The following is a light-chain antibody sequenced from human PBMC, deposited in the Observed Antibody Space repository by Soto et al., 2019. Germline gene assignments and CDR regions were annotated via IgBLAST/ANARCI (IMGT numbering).Light chain of an antibody. CDR1: SSDVGGYNY. J-gene: IGLJ1*01. V-gene: IGLV2-8*01. Sequence: QSVLTQPPSASGSPGQSVTISCTGTSSDVGGYNYVSWYQQHPGRAPKLMIYEVSKRPSGVPDRFSGSKSGNTASLTVSGLQAEDEAVYYCSSYAGSNNLGVFGTGTKVIVL. CDR2: EVS. CDR3: SSYAGSNNLGV.